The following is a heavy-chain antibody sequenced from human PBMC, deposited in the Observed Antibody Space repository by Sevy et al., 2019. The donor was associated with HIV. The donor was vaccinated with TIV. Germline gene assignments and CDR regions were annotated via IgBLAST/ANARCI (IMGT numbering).Heavy chain of an antibody. CDR1: GFTFSSYA. J-gene: IGHJ6*02. CDR3: ARDSVVVPAARYYYGMDV. CDR2: ISYDGSNK. V-gene: IGHV3-30-3*01. D-gene: IGHD2-2*01. Sequence: GGSLKLSCAASGFTFSSYAMHWVRQAPGKGLGWVAVISYDGSNKYYADSVKGRFTISRDNSKNTRYLQMNSLRAEDTAVYYCARDSVVVPAARYYYGMDVWGQGTTVTVSS.